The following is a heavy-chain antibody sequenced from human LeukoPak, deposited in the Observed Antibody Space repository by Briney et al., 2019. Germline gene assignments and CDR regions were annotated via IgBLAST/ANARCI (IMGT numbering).Heavy chain of an antibody. CDR2: ISSSSSTI. Sequence: GGSLRLSCAVSGFTFSSYSMNWVRQAPGKGLEWVSYISSSSSTIYYADSVKGRFTISRDNAKNSLYLQMNSLRAEDTAVYYCARTTEGGYTYGYFYYYYMDVWGKGTTVTISS. D-gene: IGHD5-18*01. CDR3: ARTTEGGYTYGYFYYYYMDV. CDR1: GFTFSSYS. J-gene: IGHJ6*03. V-gene: IGHV3-48*01.